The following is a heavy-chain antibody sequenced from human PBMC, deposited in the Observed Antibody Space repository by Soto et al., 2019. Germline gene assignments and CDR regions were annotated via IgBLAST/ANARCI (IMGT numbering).Heavy chain of an antibody. CDR1: GGSFSGYY. D-gene: IGHD3-3*01. J-gene: IGHJ6*02. CDR3: ARGGTYYDFWRYYYYYGMDV. V-gene: IGHV4-34*01. CDR2: INHSGST. Sequence: SETLSLTCAVYGGSFSGYYWSWIRQPPGKGLEWIGEINHSGSTNYNPSLKSRVTISVDTSKNQFSLKLSSVTAADTAVYYCARGGTYYDFWRYYYYYGMDVWGQGTTVTVSS.